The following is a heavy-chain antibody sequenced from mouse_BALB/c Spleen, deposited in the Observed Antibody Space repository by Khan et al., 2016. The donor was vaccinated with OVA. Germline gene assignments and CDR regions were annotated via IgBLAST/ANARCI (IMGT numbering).Heavy chain of an antibody. CDR2: IYPSDSYT. CDR3: TRVGVDGSSFAY. CDR1: GYTFTNYW. V-gene: IGHV1-69*02. D-gene: IGHD2-3*01. J-gene: IGHJ3*01. Sequence: QVQLQQSGTELVRPGASVKLSCKASGYTFTNYWINWVKQRPGQGLEWIGHIYPSDSYTNYNQKFKDKATLTVDKSSSTASMQLSSPTSEDSAVYYGTRVGVDGSSFAYWGQGTLGTVSA.